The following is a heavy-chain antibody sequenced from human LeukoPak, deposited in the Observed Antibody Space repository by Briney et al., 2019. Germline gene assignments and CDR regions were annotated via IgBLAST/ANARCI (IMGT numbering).Heavy chain of an antibody. Sequence: PGGSLRLSCAASGFTFDDYGMNWVRQAPGKGLEWVSSISSRSTYIYYADSMKGRFTISRDNAKNSLYLQMNSLRAEDTAVYYCAGAYYYDSSAYYDYWGQGTLVTVSP. CDR3: AGAYYYDSSAYYDY. D-gene: IGHD3-22*01. CDR1: GFTFDDYG. V-gene: IGHV3-21*04. J-gene: IGHJ4*02. CDR2: ISSRSTYI.